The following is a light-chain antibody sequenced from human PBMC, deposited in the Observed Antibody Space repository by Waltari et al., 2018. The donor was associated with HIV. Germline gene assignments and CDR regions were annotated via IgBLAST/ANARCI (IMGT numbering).Light chain of an antibody. CDR2: GTS. V-gene: IGKV1-39*01. J-gene: IGKJ3*01. CDR3: QQSFRAFT. CDR1: HTISTF. Sequence: DIQLTQSPRSLSASVGDTVTITCRPSHTISTFLNWYQYKVGKVPKLLIFGTSSLQSGVPSRFRGTKTGTDFALTTSGLQPEDFATYYCQQSFRAFTFGPGTKIDV.